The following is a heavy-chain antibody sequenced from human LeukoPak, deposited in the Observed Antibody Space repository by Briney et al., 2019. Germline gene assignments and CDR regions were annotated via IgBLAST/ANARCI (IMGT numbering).Heavy chain of an antibody. CDR1: GGSISSGSYY. V-gene: IGHV4-61*02. Sequence: SETLSLTCTVSGGSISSGSYYWTWIRQPAGKGLEWVGRISTSGRTNFNPSLKSRVTISIDTSKNQFSLKLSSVTAADTAVYYCARIRGYCSSTSCYRGKYYYMDVWGKGTTVTVSS. D-gene: IGHD2-2*01. CDR2: ISTSGRT. CDR3: ARIRGYCSSTSCYRGKYYYMDV. J-gene: IGHJ6*03.